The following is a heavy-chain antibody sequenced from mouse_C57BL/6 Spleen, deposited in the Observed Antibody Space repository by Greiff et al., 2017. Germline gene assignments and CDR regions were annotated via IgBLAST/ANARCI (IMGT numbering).Heavy chain of an antibody. D-gene: IGHD1-1*01. V-gene: IGHV3-6*01. Sequence: EVQLVESGPGLVKPSQSLSLTCSVTGYSITSGYYWNWIRQFPGNKLEWMGYISYDGSNNYNPSLKNRISITRDTSKNQLFLKLNSVTTEDTATYYCARHYGSSGAYWGQGTLVTVAA. J-gene: IGHJ3*01. CDR2: ISYDGSN. CDR3: ARHYGSSGAY. CDR1: GYSITSGYY.